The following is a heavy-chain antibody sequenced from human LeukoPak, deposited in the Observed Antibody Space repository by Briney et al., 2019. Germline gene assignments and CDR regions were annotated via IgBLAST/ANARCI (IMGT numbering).Heavy chain of an antibody. J-gene: IGHJ4*02. CDR1: GYTFTNYG. CDR2: IIVYNGNT. D-gene: IGHD1-26*01. Sequence: ASVKVSCKASGYTFTNYGVSWVRQAPGQGLEWMGWIIVYNGNTNYAQSLQGRVTMTTDTSTSTAYMELRSLRSDDTAVYYCARVIVGATSGDYWGQGTLATVSS. CDR3: ARVIVGATSGDY. V-gene: IGHV1-18*01.